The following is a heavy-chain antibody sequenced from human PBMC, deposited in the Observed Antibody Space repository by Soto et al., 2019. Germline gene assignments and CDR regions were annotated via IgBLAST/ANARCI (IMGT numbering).Heavy chain of an antibody. CDR1: GGSVSSGSYY. CDR3: ARDRQTAMAGLYGMDV. J-gene: IGHJ6*02. V-gene: IGHV4-31*03. Sequence: PSETLSLTCTVSGGSVSSGSYYWSWIRQPPGKGLEWIGYIYYSGSTYYNPSLKSRVTISVDTSKNQFSLKLSSVTAADTAVYYCARDRQTAMAGLYGMDVWGQGTTVTVSS. CDR2: IYYSGST. D-gene: IGHD5-18*01.